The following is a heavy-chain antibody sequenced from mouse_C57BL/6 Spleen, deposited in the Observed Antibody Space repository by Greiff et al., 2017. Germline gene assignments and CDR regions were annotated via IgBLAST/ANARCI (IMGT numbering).Heavy chain of an antibody. J-gene: IGHJ4*01. CDR3: ARPLYYDFYAMDY. CDR1: GFSLTSYG. V-gene: IGHV2-2*01. D-gene: IGHD2-4*01. CDR2: IWSGGST. Sequence: QVQLKESGPGLVQPSQSLSITCTVSGFSLTSYGVHWVRQSPGKGLEWLGVIWSGGSTDYNAAFISRLGISKDNSKSQVFFKMNSMQADDTAIYYCARPLYYDFYAMDYWGQGTSVTVSS.